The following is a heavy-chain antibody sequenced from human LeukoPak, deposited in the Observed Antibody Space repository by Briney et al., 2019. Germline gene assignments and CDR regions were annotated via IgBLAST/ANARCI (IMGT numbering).Heavy chain of an antibody. J-gene: IGHJ4*02. CDR1: GGSISSFY. CDR2: IYYSGIT. Sequence: SETLSLTCTVSGGSISSFYWSWIRQPPGXGLQWIGYIYYSGITRYNPSLKSRVTISVDTSKNHFSLKLSSVTAADTAVYYCASGGYSGYAFDYWGQGILVTVSS. CDR3: ASGGYSGYAFDY. V-gene: IGHV4-59*01. D-gene: IGHD5-12*01.